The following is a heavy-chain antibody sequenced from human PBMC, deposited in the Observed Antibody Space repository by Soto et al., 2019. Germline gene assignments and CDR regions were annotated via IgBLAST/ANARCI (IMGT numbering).Heavy chain of an antibody. CDR2: IHPSGDNT. Sequence: GKVSCKSSRYTFTSYYMHWVRQAPGQGLEWMGRIHPSGDNTKHAQKIKGRVTMTRDTSTSTGYMELSTRRYEDTAGYYLNSGWDRARYECDSWGQGTRVTVSS. D-gene: IGHD6-19*01. J-gene: IGHJ5*01. CDR3: NSGWDRARYECDS. V-gene: IGHV1-46*01. CDR1: RYTFTSYY.